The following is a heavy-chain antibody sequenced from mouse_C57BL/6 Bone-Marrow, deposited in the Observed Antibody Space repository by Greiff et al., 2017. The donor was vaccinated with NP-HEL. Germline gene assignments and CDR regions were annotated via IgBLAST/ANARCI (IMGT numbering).Heavy chain of an antibody. CDR1: GYTFTSYW. CDR3: ARGRGYGLDY. V-gene: IGHV1-61*01. Sequence: QVQLQQPGAELVRPGSSVKLSCKASGYTFTSYWMDWVKQRPGQGLEWIGNIYPSDSETHYNQKFKDKATLTVDKSSSTAYMQLSSLTSEDSAVYYCARGRGYGLDYWGQGTTLTVSS. D-gene: IGHD2-10*02. J-gene: IGHJ2*01. CDR2: IYPSDSET.